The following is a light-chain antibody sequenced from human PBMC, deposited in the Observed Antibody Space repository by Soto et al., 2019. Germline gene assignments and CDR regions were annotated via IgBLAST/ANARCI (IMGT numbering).Light chain of an antibody. CDR3: QQYGSSPLT. CDR1: QGVSSNY. V-gene: IGKV3-20*01. J-gene: IGKJ3*01. CDR2: GAS. Sequence: DIVLTQSPGTVSLSPGEGATLSCRASQGVSSNYSSWFQQQPGQAPRLHIYGASNMAAGIPDRFSGSGDGRDFSLTISRLETEDFAVYYGQQYGSSPLTFGPGTKVDAK.